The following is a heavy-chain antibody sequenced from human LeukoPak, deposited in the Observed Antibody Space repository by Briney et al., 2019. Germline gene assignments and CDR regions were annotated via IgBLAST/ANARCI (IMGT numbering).Heavy chain of an antibody. J-gene: IGHJ6*02. V-gene: IGHV3-30*18. Sequence: GRSLRLSRAASGFTFSSYGMHWVRQAPGKGLEWVAVISYDGSNKYYADSVKGRFTISRDNSKNTLYLQMNSLRAEDTAVYYCAKDRSKEYGDSRYGMDVWGQGTTVTVSS. CDR1: GFTFSSYG. CDR3: AKDRSKEYGDSRYGMDV. D-gene: IGHD4-17*01. CDR2: ISYDGSNK.